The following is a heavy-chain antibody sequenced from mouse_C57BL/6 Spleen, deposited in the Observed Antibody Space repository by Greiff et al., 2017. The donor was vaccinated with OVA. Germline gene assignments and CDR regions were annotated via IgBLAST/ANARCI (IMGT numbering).Heavy chain of an antibody. V-gene: IGHV1-53*01. D-gene: IGHD2-1*01. Sequence: QVQLKQPGTELVKPGASVKLSCKASGYTFTSYWMHWVKQRPGQGLEWIGNINPSNGGTNYNEKFKSKATLTVDKSSSTAYMQLSSLTSEDSAVYYCARSDGNYGVFDYWGQGTTLTVSS. J-gene: IGHJ2*01. CDR2: INPSNGGT. CDR3: ARSDGNYGVFDY. CDR1: GYTFTSYW.